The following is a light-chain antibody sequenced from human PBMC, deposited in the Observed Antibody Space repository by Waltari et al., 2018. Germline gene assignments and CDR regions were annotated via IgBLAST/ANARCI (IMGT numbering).Light chain of an antibody. V-gene: IGLV2-14*03. CDR3: SSYTSSSTLV. J-gene: IGLJ3*02. Sequence: QSALTQPASVSGSPGQSITISCTGTSSDVGGYNYVSWYQQHPGKAPKLMIYDVSNRPSGVSLRVSGSKAAHTASLTISGLQAADESDYYCSSYTSSSTLVFGGGTKLTVL. CDR2: DVS. CDR1: SSDVGGYNY.